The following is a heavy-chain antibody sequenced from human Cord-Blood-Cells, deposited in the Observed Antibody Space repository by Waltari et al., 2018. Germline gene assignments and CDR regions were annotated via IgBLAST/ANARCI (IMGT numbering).Heavy chain of an antibody. CDR1: GFTFNSYA. V-gene: IGHV3-23*01. D-gene: IGHD3-10*01. CDR2: ISCSGGST. Sequence: EVQLLESGGGLVQPGGCLRLSCAASGFTFNSYAMSWVPQAPGKGLEWVSAISCSGGSTYYADAVKGRFTISRDNSKNTLYLQMNSLRAEDTAVYYCAKEVWYPYWGQGTLVTVSS. CDR3: AKEVWYPY. J-gene: IGHJ4*02.